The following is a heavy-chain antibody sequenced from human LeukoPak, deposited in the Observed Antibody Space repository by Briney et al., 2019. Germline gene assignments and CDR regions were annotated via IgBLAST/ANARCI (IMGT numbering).Heavy chain of an antibody. CDR2: ISAYNGNT. V-gene: IGHV1-18*01. D-gene: IGHD3-10*01. CDR1: GYTFTSYG. CDR3: ASAGLTYGSGSYFVY. J-gene: IGHJ4*02. Sequence: ASVKVSCKASGYTFTSYGISWVRQAPGQGLEWMGWISAYNGNTNYAQKLQGRVTMTTDTSTSTAYMVLRSLRSDDTALYYCASAGLTYGSGSYFVYWGQGTLVTVSS.